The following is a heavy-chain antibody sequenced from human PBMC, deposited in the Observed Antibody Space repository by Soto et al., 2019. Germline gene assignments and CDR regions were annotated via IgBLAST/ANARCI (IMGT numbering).Heavy chain of an antibody. CDR1: GGSISSYY. D-gene: IGHD5-12*01. V-gene: IGHV4-59*01. CDR2: IYYSGST. Sequence: QVQLQESGPGLEKPSETLSLTCTVSGGSISSYYWSWIRQPPGKGLEWIGYIYYSGSTNYNPSLKSRVTISVDTSKNQFSLKLSSVTAADTAVYYCASSRGSKPLDAFDIWGQGTMVTVSS. CDR3: ASSRGSKPLDAFDI. J-gene: IGHJ3*02.